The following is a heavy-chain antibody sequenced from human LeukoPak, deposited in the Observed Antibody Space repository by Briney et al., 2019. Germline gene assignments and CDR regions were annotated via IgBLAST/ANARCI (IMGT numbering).Heavy chain of an antibody. V-gene: IGHV3-53*05. Sequence: GGSLRLSCAASGFTVSSNYMSWVRQAPGKGLEWVSVIYSAGTTYYADSVKGRFTISRDNSENTQYLQMNSLRAEDTAVYYCARGSLGTAMVHDCWGQGTLVTVSS. CDR3: ARGSLGTAMVHDC. J-gene: IGHJ4*02. D-gene: IGHD5-18*01. CDR2: IYSAGTT. CDR1: GFTVSSNY.